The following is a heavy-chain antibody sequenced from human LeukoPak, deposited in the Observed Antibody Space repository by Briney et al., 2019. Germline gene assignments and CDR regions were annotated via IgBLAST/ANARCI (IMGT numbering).Heavy chain of an antibody. CDR2: FDPEDGET. Sequence: ASVKVSCKVSGYTLTELSMHWVRQAPGKGLEWMGGFDPEDGETIYAQKFQGRVTMTEDTSTDTAYMELGSLRSEDTAVYYCATSWMTGYYPPEYYYYGMDVWGQGTTVTVSS. V-gene: IGHV1-24*01. CDR1: GYTLTELS. CDR3: ATSWMTGYYPPEYYYYGMDV. D-gene: IGHD3-9*01. J-gene: IGHJ6*02.